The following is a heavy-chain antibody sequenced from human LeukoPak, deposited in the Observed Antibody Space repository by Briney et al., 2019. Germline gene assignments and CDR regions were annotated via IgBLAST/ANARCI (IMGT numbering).Heavy chain of an antibody. CDR3: TRGDYYNSSGYFLLFDD. CDR2: IRSKGYGGTT. D-gene: IGHD3-22*01. J-gene: IGHJ4*02. Sequence: GGSLRLSCTVSGFTFGDYGMSWVRQAPGKGLEWVGFIRSKGYGGTTEYAASVKGRFTISRDDSKRIAYLQVNSLKTEDTAVYYCTRGDYYNSSGYFLLFDDWGQGTLVTVSS. V-gene: IGHV3-49*04. CDR1: GFTFGDYG.